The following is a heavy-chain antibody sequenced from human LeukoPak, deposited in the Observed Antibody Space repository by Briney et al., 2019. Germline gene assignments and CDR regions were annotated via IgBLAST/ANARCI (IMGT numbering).Heavy chain of an antibody. CDR3: AKDQLWLSGSYYGY. J-gene: IGHJ4*02. D-gene: IGHD1-26*01. CDR2: LSGRGGST. V-gene: IGHV3-23*01. CDR1: GFTFSSYA. Sequence: GGSLRLSCAASGFTFSSYAMSWVRQAPGKGLEWVSALSGRGGSTYYADSVKGRFTISRDNSKNTLYLQMTSLRVEDTAVYYCAKDQLWLSGSYYGYWGQGTLVIVSS.